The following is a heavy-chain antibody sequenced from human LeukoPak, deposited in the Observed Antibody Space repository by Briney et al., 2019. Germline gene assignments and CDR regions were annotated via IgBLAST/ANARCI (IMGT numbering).Heavy chain of an antibody. CDR3: ARGAADFWSGYYGYFDY. CDR2: IWYDGSNK. V-gene: IGHV3-33*01. CDR1: GFTFSSYG. D-gene: IGHD3-3*01. Sequence: PGGSLRLSCAASGFTFSSYGMHWVRQAPGKGLEWVAVIWYDGSNKYYADSVKGRFTISRDNSKNTLHLQMNSLRAEDTAVYYCARGAADFWSGYYGYFDYWGQGTLVTVSS. J-gene: IGHJ4*02.